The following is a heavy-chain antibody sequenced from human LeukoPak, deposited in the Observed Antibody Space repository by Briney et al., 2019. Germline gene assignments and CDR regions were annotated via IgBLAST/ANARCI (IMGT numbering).Heavy chain of an antibody. J-gene: IGHJ5*02. V-gene: IGHV3-15*01. D-gene: IGHD1-26*01. CDR3: TTNLWELRA. Sequence: GGSLRLSCAASAFTFSNVWMRWDRQAQGKGREWVGRTKSKTDGGTTNYAGPVTGRFPMSRGASKITLYLQMNSTKTEDTAVDYCTTNLWELRAWGQGTLVT. CDR1: AFTFSNVW. CDR2: TKSKTDGGTT.